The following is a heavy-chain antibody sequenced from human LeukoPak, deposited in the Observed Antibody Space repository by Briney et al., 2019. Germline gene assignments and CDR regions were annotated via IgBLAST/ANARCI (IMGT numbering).Heavy chain of an antibody. Sequence: PSETLSLTCTVSGGSISDYRWSWFRQPPGKGPEYIGFIHFSGSTNYNPSLANRVTISADTSTNQFSLRLESVTAADTAVYYCARHSGSYLHDAFDIWGQGTMVTVSS. V-gene: IGHV4-59*01. CDR1: GGSISDYR. CDR3: ARHSGSYLHDAFDI. J-gene: IGHJ3*02. D-gene: IGHD1-26*01. CDR2: IHFSGST.